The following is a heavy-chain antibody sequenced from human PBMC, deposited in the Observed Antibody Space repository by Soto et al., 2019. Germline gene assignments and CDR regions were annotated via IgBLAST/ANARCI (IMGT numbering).Heavy chain of an antibody. Sequence: GGSLRLSCAASGFTFSSYAMSWVRQAPGKGLEWVSAISGSGGSTYYADSVKGRFTISRDNSKNTLYLQMNSLRAEDTAVYYCAKEGGVVVVAATRRFMSLKYDYWGQGTLVTVSS. J-gene: IGHJ4*02. V-gene: IGHV3-23*01. CDR2: ISGSGGST. CDR1: GFTFSSYA. CDR3: AKEGGVVVVAATRRFMSLKYDY. D-gene: IGHD2-15*01.